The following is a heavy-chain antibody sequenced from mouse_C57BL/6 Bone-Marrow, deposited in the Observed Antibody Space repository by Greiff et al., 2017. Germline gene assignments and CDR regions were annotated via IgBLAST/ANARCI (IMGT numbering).Heavy chain of an antibody. Sequence: QVQLQQPGAELVRPGSSVKLSCKASGYTFTSYWMHWVKQRPIQGLEWIGNIDPSDSETHYNQKFKDKATLTVDKSSSTAYMQLSSLTSEDSAVYYCVTTIYYYGSSLFDYWGQGTTLTVSS. D-gene: IGHD1-1*01. CDR2: IDPSDSET. V-gene: IGHV1-52*01. CDR1: GYTFTSYW. CDR3: VTTIYYYGSSLFDY. J-gene: IGHJ2*01.